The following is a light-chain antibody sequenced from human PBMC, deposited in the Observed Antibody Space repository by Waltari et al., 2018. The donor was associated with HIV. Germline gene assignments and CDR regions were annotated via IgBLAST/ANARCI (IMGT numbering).Light chain of an antibody. V-gene: IGLV3-1*01. CDR3: QAWDSSTAVV. J-gene: IGLJ2*01. CDR1: ISRAKY. Sequence: SYELTQPPSVSISPGQTASITCSGQISRAKYASWYQHKPVPAPLLVIYQETKRPSGIPERFSGSNSGNTAALTISGTQAMDEADYYCQAWDSSTAVVFGGGTKLTVL. CDR2: QET.